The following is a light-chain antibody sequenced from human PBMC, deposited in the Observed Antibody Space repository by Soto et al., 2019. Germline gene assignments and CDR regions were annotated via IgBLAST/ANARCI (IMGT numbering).Light chain of an antibody. CDR1: QSITTY. CDR2: GAS. J-gene: IGKJ1*01. V-gene: IGKV1-39*01. Sequence: IQMTQSPSSLSSSVLDIFTITCRASQSITTYLNFYQQTSGESPKLLIYGASSRATGIPDRFSGSGSGTDFTLTISSLEPEDFAVYYCQQYGSSSWTFGQGTKVDIK. CDR3: QQYGSSSWT.